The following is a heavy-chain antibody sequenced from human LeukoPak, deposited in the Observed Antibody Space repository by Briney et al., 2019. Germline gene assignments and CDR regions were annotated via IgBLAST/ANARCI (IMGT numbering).Heavy chain of an antibody. Sequence: ASVKVSCKVSGYTLTELSMHWVRQAPGKGLEWMGGFDPEDGETTYAQKFQGRVTMTEDTSTDTAYMELSSLRSEDTAVYYCATPGGLELRLDYWGQGTLVTVSS. CDR1: GYTLTELS. D-gene: IGHD1-7*01. CDR2: FDPEDGET. J-gene: IGHJ4*02. CDR3: ATPGGLELRLDY. V-gene: IGHV1-24*01.